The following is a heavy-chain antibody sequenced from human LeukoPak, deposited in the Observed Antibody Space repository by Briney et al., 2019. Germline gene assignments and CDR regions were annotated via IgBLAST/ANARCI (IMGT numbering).Heavy chain of an antibody. Sequence: GGSLRLSCAASGFTFSNYWMHWVRQAPGKGLVWVSRMNSDGSKAYADSVKGRFTISRDNAKNTLYLEMNSLRAEDTAVYYCAREGYIYGYAAGQDYWGQGTLVTVSS. D-gene: IGHD5-18*01. CDR2: MNSDGSK. CDR1: GFTFSNYW. V-gene: IGHV3-74*01. J-gene: IGHJ4*02. CDR3: AREGYIYGYAAGQDY.